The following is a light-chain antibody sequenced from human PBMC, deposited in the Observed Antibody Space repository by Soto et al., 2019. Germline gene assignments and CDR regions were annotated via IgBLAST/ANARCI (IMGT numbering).Light chain of an antibody. CDR2: EVS. Sequence: QSVLTQPASVSGSPGQSITISCTGTSSDVGGYNYVSWYQQHPGKAPKLMIYEVSNRPSGVSNRFSGSKSGNTASLTISGLQAEDEADYYCCSFAGIYTFVFGTGTQLTVL. CDR3: CSFAGIYTFV. CDR1: SSDVGGYNY. J-gene: IGLJ7*01. V-gene: IGLV2-14*01.